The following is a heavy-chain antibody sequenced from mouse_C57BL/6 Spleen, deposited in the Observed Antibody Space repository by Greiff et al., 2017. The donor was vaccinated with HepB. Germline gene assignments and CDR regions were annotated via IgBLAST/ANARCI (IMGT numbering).Heavy chain of an antibody. CDR3: ARGGHYYGSSYDWYFDV. Sequence: VQLQQPGAELVRPGSSVKLSCKASGYTFTSYWMHWVKQRPIQGLEWIGNIDPSDSETHYNQKFKDKATLTVDKSSSTAYMQLSSLTSEDSEVYYGARGGHYYGSSYDWYFDVWGTGTTVTVSS. CDR1: GYTFTSYW. D-gene: IGHD1-1*01. CDR2: IDPSDSET. V-gene: IGHV1-52*01. J-gene: IGHJ1*03.